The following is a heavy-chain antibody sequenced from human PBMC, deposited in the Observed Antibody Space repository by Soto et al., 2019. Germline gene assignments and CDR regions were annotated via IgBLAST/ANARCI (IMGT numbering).Heavy chain of an antibody. Sequence: ASVKVSCKASGYTFTGYYMHWVRQAPGQGLEWMGWINPNSGGTNYAQKFQGRVTMTRDTSISTAYMELSRLRSDDTAVYYCARGEGHYDSSGYLSFDYWGQGTLVTVAS. CDR3: ARGEGHYDSSGYLSFDY. CDR2: INPNSGGT. D-gene: IGHD3-22*01. V-gene: IGHV1-2*02. CDR1: GYTFTGYY. J-gene: IGHJ4*02.